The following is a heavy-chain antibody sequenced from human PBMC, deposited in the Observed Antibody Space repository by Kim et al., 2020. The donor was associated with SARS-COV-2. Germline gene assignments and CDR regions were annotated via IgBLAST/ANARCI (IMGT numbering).Heavy chain of an antibody. D-gene: IGHD3-10*01. CDR3: ARASGSGSLDY. V-gene: IGHV4-34*01. CDR1: GRSFSGYY. CDR2: INHSGST. J-gene: IGHJ4*02. Sequence: SETLSLTCAVYGRSFSGYYWSWIRQPPGKGLEWIGEINHSGSTNYNPSLKSRVTISVDTSKNQFSLKLSSVTAADTAVYYCARASGSGSLDYWGQGTLVT.